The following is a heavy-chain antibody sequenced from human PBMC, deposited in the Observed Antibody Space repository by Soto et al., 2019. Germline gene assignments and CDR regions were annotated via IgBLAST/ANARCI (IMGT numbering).Heavy chain of an antibody. V-gene: IGHV1-8*01. Sequence: ASVKVSCKASGYTFTSYDINWVRQATGQGLEWMGWMNPNSGNTGYAQKFQGRVTMTRNTSISTAYMELSSLRSEDTAVYYCARGLDSSGFRFDPWAQGNLVTVSS. CDR3: ARGLDSSGFRFDP. CDR2: MNPNSGNT. CDR1: GYTFTSYD. J-gene: IGHJ5*02. D-gene: IGHD3-22*01.